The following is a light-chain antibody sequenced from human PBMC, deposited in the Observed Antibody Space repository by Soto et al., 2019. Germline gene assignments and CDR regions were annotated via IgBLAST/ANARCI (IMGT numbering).Light chain of an antibody. CDR2: GAS. CDR3: QQYGSSP. Sequence: EIVLTQSPGTLSLSPGERATLSCRASQSVSSTYLAWYQQKPGQAPRLLIYGASSRATGIPDRFSGSGSGTDFTLIISRLEPVDFAVYYCQQYGSSPFGPGTKVDIK. J-gene: IGKJ3*01. V-gene: IGKV3-20*01. CDR1: QSVSSTY.